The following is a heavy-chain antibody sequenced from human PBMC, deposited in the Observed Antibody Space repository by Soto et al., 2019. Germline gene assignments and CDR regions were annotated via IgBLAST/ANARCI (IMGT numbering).Heavy chain of an antibody. CDR2: ISYDVRNK. J-gene: IGHJ4*02. Sequence: QVQLVESWGGVVQPGRSRSLSCAASGFTFSSYGMHCVRKARGKGLEWVAVISYDVRNKYYADSVKGRFTISSDNSKNTMYLHMNSLRSEDTAVYYCAQRTNDYYASSGLDYWGQGTLVTVSS. CDR3: AQRTNDYYASSGLDY. CDR1: GFTFSSYG. D-gene: IGHD3-22*01. V-gene: IGHV3-30*18.